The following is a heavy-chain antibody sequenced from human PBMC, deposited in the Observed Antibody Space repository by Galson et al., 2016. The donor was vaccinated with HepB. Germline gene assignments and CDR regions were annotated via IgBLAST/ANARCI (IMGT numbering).Heavy chain of an antibody. CDR1: GAFISSGGYS. Sequence: TLSLTCAVSGAFISSGGYSWKWIRQPPGKGLEWVGYISHSGSAFYNPSLNSRVTITVDRSKNQFPLRLTSVTAADTAVYYCARGKSALDPWGQGTLVTVSS. J-gene: IGHJ5*02. D-gene: IGHD6-25*01. CDR3: ARGKSALDP. V-gene: IGHV4-30-2*01. CDR2: ISHSGSA.